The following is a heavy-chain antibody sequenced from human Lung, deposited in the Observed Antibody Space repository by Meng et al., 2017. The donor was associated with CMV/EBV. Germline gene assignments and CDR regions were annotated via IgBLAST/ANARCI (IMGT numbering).Heavy chain of an antibody. CDR2: ISTNTGTP. D-gene: IGHD2/OR15-2a*01. J-gene: IGHJ5*02. CDR1: GYTFSTYT. V-gene: IGHV7-4-1*02. CDR3: ARGGNFDP. Sequence: HVQLVQYGSEFKKPGASVKVSCKASGYTFSTYTINWVRQAHGRGLEWMGWISTNTGTPTYTQGFTGRFVFSLDTSVSTAYLQISSLKAEDTAVYYCARGGNFDPWGQGTLVTVSS.